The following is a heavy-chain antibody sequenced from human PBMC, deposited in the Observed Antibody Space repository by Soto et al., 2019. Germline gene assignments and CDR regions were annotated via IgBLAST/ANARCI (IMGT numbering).Heavy chain of an antibody. CDR1: GGSISSYY. V-gene: IGHV4-59*01. CDR3: ARGPPNCSSTSCHNRWFAP. D-gene: IGHD2-2*02. CDR2: IYYSGST. Sequence: PSETLSLTCTVSGGSISSYYWSWIRQPPGKGLEWIGYIYYSGSTNYNPSLKSRVTISVDTSKNQFSLKLSSVTAADTAVYYCARGPPNCSSTSCHNRWFAPWGQGTLVTVSS. J-gene: IGHJ5*02.